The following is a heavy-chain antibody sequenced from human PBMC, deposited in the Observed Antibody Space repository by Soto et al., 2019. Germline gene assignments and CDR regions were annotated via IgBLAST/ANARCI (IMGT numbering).Heavy chain of an antibody. CDR3: ARLDYYDSSGYYTHFAY. CDR2: INPSGGST. V-gene: IGHV1-46*01. J-gene: IGHJ4*02. CDR1: GYTFTSYY. D-gene: IGHD3-22*01. Sequence: QVQLVQSGAEVKKPGASVKVSCKASGYTFTSYYMHWVRQAPGQGLEWMGIINPSGGSTSNAQKFHGRVTMTRDTSTSTVYMELRSLRSEDTAVYYCARLDYYDSSGYYTHFAYWGQGTLVTVSS.